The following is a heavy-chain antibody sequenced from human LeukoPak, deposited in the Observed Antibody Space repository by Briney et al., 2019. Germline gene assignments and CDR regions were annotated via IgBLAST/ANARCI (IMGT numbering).Heavy chain of an antibody. CDR2: VSGSGSTV. CDR3: VRQFAS. J-gene: IGHJ4*02. CDR1: GFTFSDHI. Sequence: GGSLGLSCAASGFTFSDHIMNWVRQLPGRRLEWVAYVSGSGSTVYYADSVKGRFTISRDNGKSSLYLQMNSLRVEDTALYYCVRQFASWGQGTLVTVSS. V-gene: IGHV3-48*01.